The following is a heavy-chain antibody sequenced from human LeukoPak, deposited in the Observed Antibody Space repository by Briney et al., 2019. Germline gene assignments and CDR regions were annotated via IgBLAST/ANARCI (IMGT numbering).Heavy chain of an antibody. V-gene: IGHV3-74*01. D-gene: IGHD4-17*01. CDR1: GFTFSKYW. CDR3: ARDSTVTTEALDC. CDR2: INSDGSGT. Sequence: PGGSLRLSCAASGFTFSKYWMHWVRQAPGKGLVWVSRINSDGSGTSYADSVRGRFTISRDNAKNTLYLQMNSLRAEDTAVYYCARDSTVTTEALDCWGQGTLVTVSS. J-gene: IGHJ4*02.